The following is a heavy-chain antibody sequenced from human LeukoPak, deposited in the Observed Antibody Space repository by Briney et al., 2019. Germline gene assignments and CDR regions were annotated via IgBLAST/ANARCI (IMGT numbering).Heavy chain of an antibody. V-gene: IGHV1-18*01. CDR1: GYTFTSYG. Sequence: GASVKVSCKASGYTFTSYGISWVRQAPGQGLEWMGWISAYNGNTNYAQKLQGRVTMTTDTSTSTAYMELRSLRSDDTAVYYCARDQSAFYDILTGADYWGREPWSPSPQ. J-gene: IGHJ4*02. CDR2: ISAYNGNT. CDR3: ARDQSAFYDILTGADY. D-gene: IGHD3-9*01.